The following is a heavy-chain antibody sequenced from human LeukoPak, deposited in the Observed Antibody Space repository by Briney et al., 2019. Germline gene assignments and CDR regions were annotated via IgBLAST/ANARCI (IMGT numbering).Heavy chain of an antibody. CDR2: MYYSGST. Sequence: RPSQTLSLTCTVSGRSISSISNYCSCIRQPPRKWLEWVGYMYYSGSTNYKPSVKSRVNISVDTSKNQFCLKLSSVTAADTAVYYCARDGYSYGAMDVWGKGTTVTVSS. D-gene: IGHD5-18*01. V-gene: IGHV4-61*01. CDR3: ARDGYSYGAMDV. J-gene: IGHJ6*03. CDR1: GRSISSISNY.